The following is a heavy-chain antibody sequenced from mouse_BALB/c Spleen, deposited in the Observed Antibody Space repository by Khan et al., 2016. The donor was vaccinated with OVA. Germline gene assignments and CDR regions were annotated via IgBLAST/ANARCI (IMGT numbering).Heavy chain of an antibody. CDR3: EDHLTGPFAY. D-gene: IGHD3-3*01. CDR1: GFTFSSYS. J-gene: IGHJ3*01. CDR2: ISSGGDYT. V-gene: IGHV5-6*01. Sequence: EVQLVESGGDLVKPGGSLKLSCAASGFTFSSYSMSWVRQTPDKRLEWVASISSGGDYTYYPDSVKGRFTISRDNAKNTLYLQMSDLKSEDTAMYYCEDHLTGPFAYWGQGTLVTVSA.